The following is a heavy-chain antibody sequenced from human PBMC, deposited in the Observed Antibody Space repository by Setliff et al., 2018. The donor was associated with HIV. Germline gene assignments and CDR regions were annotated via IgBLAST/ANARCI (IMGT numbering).Heavy chain of an antibody. D-gene: IGHD3-16*01. CDR1: GFNFSTYG. V-gene: IGHV3-30*18. Sequence: GGSLRLSCVGSGFNFSTYGMHWVRQAPGKGLEWVAVISNDGSDKYYADSVRGRSTISRDNSKNTVYLQINSLTPEDTAVFYCAKGVKWLDPWGQGIQVTVSS. CDR3: AKGVKWLDP. J-gene: IGHJ5*02. CDR2: ISNDGSDK.